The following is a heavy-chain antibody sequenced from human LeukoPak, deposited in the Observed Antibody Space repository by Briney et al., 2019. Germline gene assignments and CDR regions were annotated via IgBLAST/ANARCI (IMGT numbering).Heavy chain of an antibody. CDR2: ISSSSSYI. CDR3: AKVIVVVPAANNWFDP. CDR1: GFTFSSYS. J-gene: IGHJ5*02. V-gene: IGHV3-21*04. D-gene: IGHD2-2*01. Sequence: PGGSLRLSCAASGFTFSSYSMNWVRQAPGKGLEWVSSISSSSSYIYYADSVKGRFTISRDNAKNSLYLQMNSLRAEDTAVYYCAKVIVVVPAANNWFDPWGQGTLVTVSS.